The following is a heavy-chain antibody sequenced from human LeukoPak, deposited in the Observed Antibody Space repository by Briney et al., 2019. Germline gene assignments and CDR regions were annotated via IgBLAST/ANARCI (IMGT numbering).Heavy chain of an antibody. J-gene: IGHJ4*02. V-gene: IGHV3-9*01. CDR1: GFTFDDYA. CDR2: ISWNSGSI. Sequence: GGSLRLSCAASGFTFDDYAMHWARQAPGKGPEWVSGISWNSGSIGYADSVKGRFTISRDNAKNSLYLQMSSLRAEDTALYYCAKDSCSSTSCYMEDYWGQGTLVTVSS. CDR3: AKDSCSSTSCYMEDY. D-gene: IGHD2-2*02.